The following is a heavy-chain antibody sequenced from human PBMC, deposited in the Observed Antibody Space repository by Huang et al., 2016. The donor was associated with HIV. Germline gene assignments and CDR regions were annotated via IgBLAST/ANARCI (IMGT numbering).Heavy chain of an antibody. CDR2: IKSEGSST. Sequence: EVQLVESGGGLVQPGGSLRLSCAASGFTFSSYWRHWVRQVPGKGLVGVSQIKSEGSSTSYADSVKGRFTISRDNAKNTLYLQMNSLRAEDTAVYYCARGSRQGKYYYGSGTAYWGQGTLVTVSS. CDR1: GFTFSSYW. J-gene: IGHJ4*02. D-gene: IGHD3-10*01. V-gene: IGHV3-74*01. CDR3: ARGSRQGKYYYGSGTAY.